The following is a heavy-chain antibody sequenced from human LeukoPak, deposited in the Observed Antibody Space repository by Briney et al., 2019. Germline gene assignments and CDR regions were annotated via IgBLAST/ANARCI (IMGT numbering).Heavy chain of an antibody. CDR2: ISYDGSNK. V-gene: IGHV3-30*18. Sequence: GGSLRLSCAASGFTFSSYGMHWVRQAPGKGLEWVAVISYDGSNKYYADSVKGRFTISRDNAKNSLYLQMNSLRAEDTALYYCAKGRYSYATFDYWGQGTLVTVSS. CDR3: AKGRYSYATFDY. D-gene: IGHD5-18*01. J-gene: IGHJ4*02. CDR1: GFTFSSYG.